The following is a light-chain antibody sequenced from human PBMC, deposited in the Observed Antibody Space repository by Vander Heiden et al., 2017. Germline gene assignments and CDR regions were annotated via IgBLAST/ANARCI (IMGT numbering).Light chain of an antibody. Sequence: DIQMTQYPSSLSASVGDRVTITCQASQDISNYLNWYQQKPGKAPKLLIYDASNLETGVPSRFSGSGSGTDFTFTISSLQPEDIATYYCQQYDNLPRTFGQGTKVEIK. V-gene: IGKV1-33*01. CDR2: DAS. CDR1: QDISNY. J-gene: IGKJ1*01. CDR3: QQYDNLPRT.